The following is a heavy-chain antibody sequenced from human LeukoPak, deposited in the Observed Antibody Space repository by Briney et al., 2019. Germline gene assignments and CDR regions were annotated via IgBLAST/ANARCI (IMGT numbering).Heavy chain of an antibody. CDR2: IYHSGST. Sequence: PSETLSLTCTVSGYSISSGSYWGWIRQPPGKGLEWIGSIYHSGSTYYNPSLKSRVTISVDTSKNQFSLKLSSVTAADTAVYYCSYCSSTSCLYYYYMDVWGKGTTVTVSS. V-gene: IGHV4-38-2*02. CDR3: SYCSSTSCLYYYYMDV. J-gene: IGHJ6*03. D-gene: IGHD2-2*01. CDR1: GYSISSGSY.